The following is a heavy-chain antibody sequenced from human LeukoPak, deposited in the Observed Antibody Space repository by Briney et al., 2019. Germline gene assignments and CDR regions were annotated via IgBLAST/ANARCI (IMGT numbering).Heavy chain of an antibody. CDR1: GFTFSSYS. D-gene: IGHD5-12*01. CDR3: ARRGYSGSLDY. V-gene: IGHV3-48*04. Sequence: GGSLRLSCAASGFTFSSYSMNWVRQAPGKGLEWVSYISSSGDTIYYADSVKGRLTISRDNAKNSLYLQMNSLRAEDTAVYYCARRGYSGSLDYWGQGTLVTVSS. CDR2: ISSSGDTI. J-gene: IGHJ4*02.